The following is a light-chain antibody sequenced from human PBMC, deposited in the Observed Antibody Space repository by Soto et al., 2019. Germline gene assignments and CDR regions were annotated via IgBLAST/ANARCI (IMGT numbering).Light chain of an antibody. CDR3: QQYNSYSQT. CDR1: QSISSW. Sequence: DIQMTQSPSTLSASVGDRVTITCRASQSISSWLTWYQQKPGKAPKLLIYDASSLESGVPSRFRGSGSGTEFTLTISSLKPDDFATYYCQQYNSYSQTFGHGAKVDIK. J-gene: IGKJ1*01. CDR2: DAS. V-gene: IGKV1-5*01.